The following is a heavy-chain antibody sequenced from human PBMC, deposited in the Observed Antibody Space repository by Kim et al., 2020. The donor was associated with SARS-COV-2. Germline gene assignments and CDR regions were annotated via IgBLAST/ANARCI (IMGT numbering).Heavy chain of an antibody. Sequence: ASVKVSCKASGYTFTGYYMHWVRQAPGQGLEWMGRINPNSGGTNYAQKFQGRVTMTRDTSISTAYMELSRLRSDDTAVYYCVREWKPQSRIAAANFDYWGQGTLVTVSS. CDR2: INPNSGGT. D-gene: IGHD6-13*01. J-gene: IGHJ4*02. CDR3: VREWKPQSRIAAANFDY. V-gene: IGHV1-2*06. CDR1: GYTFTGYY.